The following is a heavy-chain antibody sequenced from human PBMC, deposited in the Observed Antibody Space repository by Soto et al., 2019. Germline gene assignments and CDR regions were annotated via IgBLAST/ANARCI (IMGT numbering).Heavy chain of an antibody. V-gene: IGHV1-18*01. J-gene: IGHJ4*02. D-gene: IGHD5-18*01. Sequence: QVQLVQSGAEVRKPGASVKVSCKASGYSFTSYGITWVRQAPGQGLEWMGWVNIYEGSTNYAQKFQGRVTMTTDISTSTVYLEVRSLRSDDTAMYYCARERGGYAYGDYWGQGTLVTVSS. CDR2: VNIYEGST. CDR3: ARERGGYAYGDY. CDR1: GYSFTSYG.